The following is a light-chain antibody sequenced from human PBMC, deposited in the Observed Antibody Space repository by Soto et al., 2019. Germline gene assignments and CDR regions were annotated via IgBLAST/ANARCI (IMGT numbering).Light chain of an antibody. CDR3: QHSHSTPLT. Sequence: DILMTQSPSTLSASVGDRVTITCRASQAISTWVAWYQNKPGKAPKLLIYAASSLQSGVPSRFSGSGSGTDFNLTISSLKPEDFATYSCQHSHSTPLTFGGGTKVDI. CDR2: AAS. CDR1: QAISTW. V-gene: IGKV1-39*01. J-gene: IGKJ4*01.